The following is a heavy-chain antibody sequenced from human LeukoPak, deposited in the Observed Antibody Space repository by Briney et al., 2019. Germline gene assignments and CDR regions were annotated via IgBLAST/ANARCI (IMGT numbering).Heavy chain of an antibody. J-gene: IGHJ4*02. D-gene: IGHD4-11*01. CDR2: IAYDGSRA. CDR1: GFTFGGYG. Sequence: GGSLRLSCAGSGFTFGGYGMHWFRQTPGKGLEWVAVIAYDGSRAFYADSVKGRFTISRDNSKNTLYLQMNSLRAEDTAVYYCAKDLSLPTVIDYWGQGTLVTVSS. V-gene: IGHV3-33*03. CDR3: AKDLSLPTVIDY.